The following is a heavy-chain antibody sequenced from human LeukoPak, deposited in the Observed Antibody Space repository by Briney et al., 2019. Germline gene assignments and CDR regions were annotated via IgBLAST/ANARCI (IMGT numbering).Heavy chain of an antibody. V-gene: IGHV1-69*08. Sequence: ASVKVSCKASGGTFSGNRITWVRQAPGQGLEWMGRFIPILNTTNYAQDFQGRVTLTADKSTSTAYMELMSLGSEDTAVYYCARETRDSNWNSVAYLDHWGQGTLVTDSS. D-gene: IGHD1-7*01. CDR2: FIPILNTT. CDR3: ARETRDSNWNSVAYLDH. J-gene: IGHJ4*02. CDR1: GGTFSGNR.